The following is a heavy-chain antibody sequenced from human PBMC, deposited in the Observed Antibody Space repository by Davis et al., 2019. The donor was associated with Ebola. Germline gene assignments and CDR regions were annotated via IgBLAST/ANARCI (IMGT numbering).Heavy chain of an antibody. CDR3: ARAPRRLGYCSSTSCYIMN. CDR1: GGSISSSSYY. D-gene: IGHD2-2*02. V-gene: IGHV4-39*01. Sequence: SETLSLTCTVSGGSISSSSYYWGWIRQPPGKGLEWIGSIYYSGSTYYNPSLKSRVTISVDTSKNQFSLKLSSVTAADTAVYYCARAPRRLGYCSSTSCYIMNWGQGTLVTVSS. J-gene: IGHJ4*02. CDR2: IYYSGST.